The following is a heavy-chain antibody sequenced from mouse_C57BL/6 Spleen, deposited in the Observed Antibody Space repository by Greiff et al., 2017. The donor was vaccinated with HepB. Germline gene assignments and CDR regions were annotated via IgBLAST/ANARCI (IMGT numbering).Heavy chain of an antibody. CDR1: GYTFTSYW. V-gene: IGHV1-55*01. D-gene: IGHD2-3*01. CDR2: IYPGSGST. Sequence: VQLQQSGAELVKPGASVKMSCKASGYTFTSYWITWVKQRPGPGLEWIGDIYPGSGSTNYNEKFKSKATLTVDTSSSTAYMQLSSLTSEDSAVYYCAILLYDGYLFAYWGQGTLVTVSA. CDR3: AILLYDGYLFAY. J-gene: IGHJ3*01.